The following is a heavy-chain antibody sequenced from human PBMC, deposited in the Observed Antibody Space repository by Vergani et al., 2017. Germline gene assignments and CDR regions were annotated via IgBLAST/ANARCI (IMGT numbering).Heavy chain of an antibody. CDR3: ARDFHMVRGVIMPHGAFDI. CDR1: GFTFSSYA. Sequence: QVQLVESGGGVVQPGRSLRLSCAASGFTFSSYAIHWFRQPPGRGLEWVAVISYDGSNKYYADSVKGRFTISRDNSKNTLYLQMNSLRAEDTAVYYCARDFHMVRGVIMPHGAFDIWGQGTMVTVSS. V-gene: IGHV3-30-3*01. CDR2: ISYDGSNK. J-gene: IGHJ3*02. D-gene: IGHD3-10*01.